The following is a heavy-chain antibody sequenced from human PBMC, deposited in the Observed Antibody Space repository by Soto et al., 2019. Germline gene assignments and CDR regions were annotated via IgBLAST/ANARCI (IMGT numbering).Heavy chain of an antibody. CDR1: GYSFTSYG. V-gene: IGHV1-18*01. J-gene: IGHJ6*02. CDR3: ARDLTIVPATHPRLENYGMDV. CDR2: ISPYNRHT. D-gene: IGHD2-2*01. Sequence: QVQLVQSAAEVKKPGASVKVSCKASGYSFTSYGIIWVRRAPGQGLEWMGWISPYNRHTQFAQRFQGRVTMTTDTSTKTAYMELRNLRSDDTAHYYCARDLTIVPATHPRLENYGMDVWGQGTTVIVSS.